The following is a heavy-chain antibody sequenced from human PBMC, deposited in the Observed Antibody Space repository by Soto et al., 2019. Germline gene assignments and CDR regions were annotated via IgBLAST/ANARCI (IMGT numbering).Heavy chain of an antibody. CDR3: ARVARGEEVDWYFDL. D-gene: IGHD2-15*01. CDR2: IYYSGNT. CDR1: GGPISSNSYY. J-gene: IGHJ2*01. V-gene: IGHV4-39*07. Sequence: PSETLSLTCSVSGGPISSNSYYWGWIRQPPGKGLEWIGSIYYSGNTYYNPSLKSRVTISVDTSKNQFSLKLSSVTAADTAVYYCARVARGEEVDWYFDLWGRGTLVTVSS.